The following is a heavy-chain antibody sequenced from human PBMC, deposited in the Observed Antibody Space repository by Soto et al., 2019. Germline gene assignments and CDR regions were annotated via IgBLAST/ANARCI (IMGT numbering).Heavy chain of an antibody. J-gene: IGHJ3*02. D-gene: IGHD6-19*01. CDR2: IYHSGNT. V-gene: IGHV4-59*08. CDR3: ARQQWLVLNAFDI. CDR1: GDSINSYY. Sequence: SETLSLTCTVSGDSINSYYWNWIRQPPGKGLEWIGYIYHSGNTKYNPSLKSRVTISVDTSKNQFSLKLSSVTAADTAVYYCARQQWLVLNAFDIWGQGTMVT.